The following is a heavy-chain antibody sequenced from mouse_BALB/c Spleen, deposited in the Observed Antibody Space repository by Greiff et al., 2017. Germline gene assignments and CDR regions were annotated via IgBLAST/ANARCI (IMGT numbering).Heavy chain of an antibody. CDR3: ARLGNYGFAY. V-gene: IGHV5-17*02. CDR2: ISSGSSTI. Sequence: EVNVVESGGGLVQPGGSRKLSCAASGFTFSSFGMHWVRQAPEKGLEWVAYISSGSSTIYYADTVKGLFTISRDNPKNTLFLQMTSLRSEDTAMYYCARLGNYGFAYWGQGTLVTVSA. CDR1: GFTFSSFG. J-gene: IGHJ3*01. D-gene: IGHD2-1*01.